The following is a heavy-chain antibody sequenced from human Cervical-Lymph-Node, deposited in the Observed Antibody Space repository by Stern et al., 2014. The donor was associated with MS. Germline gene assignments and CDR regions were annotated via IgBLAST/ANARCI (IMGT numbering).Heavy chain of an antibody. V-gene: IGHV4-4*07. Sequence: QLQLQESGPGLVKPSETLSLTCTVSVGSISDYYWNWIRQPAGKGLEWIGRIYSSGATNYNPSLKSRVTMSVDTPKNQVSLKLTSVSAADTAVYYCARQTSVTSSLNFYFGMDVWGQGTTVTVSS. CDR3: ARQTSVTSSLNFYFGMDV. CDR1: VGSISDYY. J-gene: IGHJ6*02. CDR2: IYSSGAT. D-gene: IGHD4-17*01.